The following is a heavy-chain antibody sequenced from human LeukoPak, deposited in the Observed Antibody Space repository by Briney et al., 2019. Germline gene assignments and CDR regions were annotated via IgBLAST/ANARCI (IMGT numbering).Heavy chain of an antibody. CDR3: ARDPTMIAVAGSVGGYYFDY. D-gene: IGHD6-19*01. CDR2: TYYRSKWYN. V-gene: IGHV6-1*01. Sequence: SQTLSLTCAISGDSVSSNGAAWNWIRQSPSRGLEWLGRTYYRSKWYNDYAVSVKGRININPDTSKNQFSLQLNSVTPEDTAVYYCARDPTMIAVAGSVGGYYFDYWGQGTLVTVSS. J-gene: IGHJ4*02. CDR1: GDSVSSNGAA.